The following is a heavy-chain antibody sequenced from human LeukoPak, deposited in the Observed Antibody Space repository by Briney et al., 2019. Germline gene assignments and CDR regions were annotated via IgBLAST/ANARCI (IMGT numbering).Heavy chain of an antibody. CDR1: GGSFSGYY. D-gene: IGHD3-16*02. Sequence: PSETLSLTCAVYGGSFSGYYWSWIRQPPGKGLEWIGEINHSGSTNYNPSLKSRVTISVDTSKNQFSLKLSSVTAADTAVYYCARDVVMITFGGVIVNGFDYWGQGTLVTVSS. CDR2: INHSGST. CDR3: ARDVVMITFGGVIVNGFDY. J-gene: IGHJ4*02. V-gene: IGHV4-34*01.